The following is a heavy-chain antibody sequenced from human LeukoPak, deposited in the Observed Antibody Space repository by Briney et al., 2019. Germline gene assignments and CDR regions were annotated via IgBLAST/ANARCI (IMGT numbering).Heavy chain of an antibody. CDR2: IYYSGST. CDR3: ARRGGRYCSGGSCYASRYYYYYYYMDV. Sequence: PSETLSLTCTVSGGSISSYYWGWIRQPPGKGLEWIGSIYYSGSTYYNPSLKSRVTISVDTSKNQFSLKLSSVTAADTAVYYCARRGGRYCSGGSCYASRYYYYYYYMDVWGKGTTVTISS. V-gene: IGHV4-39*07. J-gene: IGHJ6*03. CDR1: GGSISSYY. D-gene: IGHD2-15*01.